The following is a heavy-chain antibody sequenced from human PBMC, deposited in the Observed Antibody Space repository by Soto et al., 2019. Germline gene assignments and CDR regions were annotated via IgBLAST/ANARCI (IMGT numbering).Heavy chain of an antibody. CDR3: GKGGGRWLPSDY. D-gene: IGHD3-10*01. CDR1: GFTFSNYG. Sequence: QVQLVESGGGVVQPGRSLRLSCAASGFTFSNYGMHWVRQAPGQGLEWVAVISHDETNKYYADSVKGRFTVSRDNSKNTLYLQMNSVRPEDTAVYYCGKGGGRWLPSDYWGQGALVAVSS. CDR2: ISHDETNK. V-gene: IGHV3-30*18. J-gene: IGHJ4*02.